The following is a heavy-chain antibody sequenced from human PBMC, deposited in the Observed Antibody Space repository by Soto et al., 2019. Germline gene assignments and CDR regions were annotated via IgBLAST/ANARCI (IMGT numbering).Heavy chain of an antibody. J-gene: IGHJ4*02. V-gene: IGHV4-31*03. D-gene: IGHD4-17*01. Sequence: QVQLQESGPGLVKPSQTLSLTCTVSGGSISSGGYYWNWIRQHPGKGLERIGYIYYSGSTYYNPSLKSRVTISVATSENQFSLKLSSVTAADMGVYYCASAVRGTVACYPDYWGQATLVTVSS. CDR1: GGSISSGGYY. CDR3: ASAVRGTVACYPDY. CDR2: IYYSGST.